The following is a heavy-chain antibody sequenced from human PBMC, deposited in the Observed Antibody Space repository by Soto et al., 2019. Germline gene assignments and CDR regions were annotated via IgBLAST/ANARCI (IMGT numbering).Heavy chain of an antibody. D-gene: IGHD3-10*01. CDR1: GFTFSSYA. V-gene: IGHV3-23*01. CDR2: ISGSGGST. Sequence: EVQLLESGGGLVQPGGSLRLSCSASGFTFSSYAMSWVRQAPGKGLEWVSAISGSGGSTYYADSVKGRFTISRDNSKNTLYLQMNNLGPEYTAVYYCAKVGLLLWFGEPIFYFDYWGQGTLVTVSS. J-gene: IGHJ4*02. CDR3: AKVGLLLWFGEPIFYFDY.